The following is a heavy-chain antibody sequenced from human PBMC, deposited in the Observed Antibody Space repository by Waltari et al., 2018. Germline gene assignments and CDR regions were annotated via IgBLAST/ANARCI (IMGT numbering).Heavy chain of an antibody. V-gene: IGHV4-59*01. CDR2: IYYSGST. J-gene: IGHJ6*02. Sequence: QVQLQESGPGLVKPSETLSLTCTVSGGSISSYYWSWIRQPPGKGLEWIGYIYYSGSTNYNPSLKSRVTISVDTSKNQFSLKLSSVTAADTAVYYCARFGAHDFWSCYYTYYYGMDVWGQGTTVTVSS. CDR3: ARFGAHDFWSCYYTYYYGMDV. D-gene: IGHD3-3*01. CDR1: GGSISSYY.